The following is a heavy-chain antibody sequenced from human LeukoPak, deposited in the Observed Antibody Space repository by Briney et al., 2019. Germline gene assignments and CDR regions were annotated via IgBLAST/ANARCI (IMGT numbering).Heavy chain of an antibody. CDR1: GYTFTDYY. Sequence: ASVKVSCKASGYTFTDYYMHWVRQAPGQGLEWMGGLNPDTGSTNYAQKFQARVIMTRDTSINTAYMELRRLRYDDTAMYFCARESFSGSGGLNWFAPWGQGTLVTVSA. V-gene: IGHV1-2*02. D-gene: IGHD3-10*01. CDR3: ARESFSGSGGLNWFAP. J-gene: IGHJ5*02. CDR2: LNPDTGST.